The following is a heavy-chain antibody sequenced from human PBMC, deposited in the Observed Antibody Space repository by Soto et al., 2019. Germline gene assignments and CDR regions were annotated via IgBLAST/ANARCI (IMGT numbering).Heavy chain of an antibody. D-gene: IGHD3-22*01. CDR3: ARDLGCYDSSGYFDF. CDR1: GFTFSDYY. V-gene: IGHV3-11*01. CDR2: ISSSDSI. J-gene: IGHJ4*02. Sequence: GSLRLSCAASGFTFSDYYMSWIRQAPGKGLEWVSYISSSDSIYYADSVKGRFTISRDNAKNSVYLQMNSLRAEDTAVYYCARDLGCYDSSGYFDFWGQGTLVTVSS.